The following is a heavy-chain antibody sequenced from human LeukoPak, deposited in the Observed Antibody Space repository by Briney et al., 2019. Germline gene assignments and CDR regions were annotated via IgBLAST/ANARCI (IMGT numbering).Heavy chain of an antibody. D-gene: IGHD3-10*01. CDR3: ARYGSGSYKLDY. V-gene: IGHV1-69*04. CDR1: GGTFSSYA. CDR2: IIPILGIA. J-gene: IGHJ4*02. Sequence: SVKVSCKASGGTFSSYAISWVRQAPGQGLEWMGRIIPILGIANYAQRFQGRVTITADESTSTAYMELSSLRSEDTAVYYCARYGSGSYKLDYWGQGTLVTVSS.